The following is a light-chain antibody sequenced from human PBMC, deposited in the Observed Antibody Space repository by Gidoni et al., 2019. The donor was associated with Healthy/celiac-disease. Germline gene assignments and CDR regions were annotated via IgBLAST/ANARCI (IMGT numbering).Light chain of an antibody. CDR1: SSDVGGYNY. V-gene: IGLV2-14*03. J-gene: IGLJ2*01. CDR3: SSYTSSSTPYVV. CDR2: DVS. Sequence: QSALTQPASVSGSPGQSITISCTGTSSDVGGYNYVSWYQQHSGNAPKLMIYDVSNRPSVVSNRFSGSKSGNTASLTISGLQAEDEADYYCSSYTSSSTPYVVFGGGTKLTVL.